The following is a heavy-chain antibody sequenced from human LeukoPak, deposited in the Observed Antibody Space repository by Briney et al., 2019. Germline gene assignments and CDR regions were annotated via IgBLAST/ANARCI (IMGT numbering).Heavy chain of an antibody. CDR3: ARALAYYGSGSPKTPFDY. V-gene: IGHV1-2*02. D-gene: IGHD3-10*01. CDR2: INPNSGGT. J-gene: IGHJ4*02. CDR1: GYTFTNYA. Sequence: ASVKVSCKASGYTFTNYAISWVRQAPGQGLEWMGWINPNSGGTNYAQKFQGRVTMTRDTSISTAYMELSRLRSDDTAVYYCARALAYYGSGSPKTPFDYWGQGTLVTVSS.